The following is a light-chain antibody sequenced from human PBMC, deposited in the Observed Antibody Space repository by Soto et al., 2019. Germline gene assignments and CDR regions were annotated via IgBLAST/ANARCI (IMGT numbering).Light chain of an antibody. CDR3: QQYDYLPWT. V-gene: IGKV1-33*01. CDR1: QDISNY. Sequence: DIQLTQSPSSLSASVGDRVTITCQATQDISNYLNWYQQKPGKAPKLLIYDASNLETGVPSRFSASGSGTDFTFTISSLQPEDIATYYCQQYDYLPWTFGQGTKVEIK. CDR2: DAS. J-gene: IGKJ1*01.